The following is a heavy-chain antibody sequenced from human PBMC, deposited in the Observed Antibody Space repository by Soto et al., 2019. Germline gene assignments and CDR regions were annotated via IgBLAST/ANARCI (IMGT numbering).Heavy chain of an antibody. CDR3: ARDEVGAFFFDY. V-gene: IGHV4-30-4*01. CDR1: GGSISSGDYY. CDR2: IYYSGST. D-gene: IGHD1-26*01. J-gene: IGHJ4*02. Sequence: SETLSLTCTVSGGSISSGDYYWSWIRQPPGKGLEWIGYIYYSGSTYYNPSLKSRVTISVDTSKNQFSLKLSSVTAADTAVYYCARDEVGAFFFDYWGQGTLVTVSS.